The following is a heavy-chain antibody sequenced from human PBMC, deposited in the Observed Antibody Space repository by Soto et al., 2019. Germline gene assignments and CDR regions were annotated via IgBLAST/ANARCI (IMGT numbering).Heavy chain of an antibody. J-gene: IGHJ3*02. CDR3: AIRAAAVI. V-gene: IGHV3-23*01. CDR1: GFTFSSSA. D-gene: IGHD4-17*01. Sequence: GGSLRLSCAASGFTFSSSAMSWVRQAPGKGREWVSAISGSGGTTYYADSVKGRFTISRDNSKNTLYLQMNSLRAEDTAVYDCAIRAAAVILGQGTMVTVSS. CDR2: ISGSGGTT.